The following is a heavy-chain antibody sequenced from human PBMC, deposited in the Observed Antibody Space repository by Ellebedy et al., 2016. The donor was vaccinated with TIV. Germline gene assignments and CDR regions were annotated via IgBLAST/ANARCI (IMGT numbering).Heavy chain of an antibody. V-gene: IGHV1-18*01. J-gene: IGHJ4*02. D-gene: IGHD6-13*01. CDR2: ISAYSGYT. Sequence: ASVKVSCKASSYTFTNYYINWVRQATGQGLEWMGWISAYSGYTNYAQSLQGRVTMTTDTSTSTAFMELRSLTSDDTAVYYCARDVGIASAGFDYWGQGTLVTVSS. CDR1: SYTFTNYY. CDR3: ARDVGIASAGFDY.